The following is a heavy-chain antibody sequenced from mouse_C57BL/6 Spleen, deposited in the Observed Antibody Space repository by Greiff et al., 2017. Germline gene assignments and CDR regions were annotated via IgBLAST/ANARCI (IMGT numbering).Heavy chain of an antibody. CDR2: ISGGGGNT. D-gene: IGHD2-4*01. CDR1: GFTFSSYT. CDR3: ARHWRYDYDIYAMDY. Sequence: DVKLVESGGGLVKPGGSLKLSCAASGFTFSSYTMSWVRQTPEQRLEWVATISGGGGNTYYPDSVKGRFTISRDNAKNTLYLQMSSLRSEDTALYYCARHWRYDYDIYAMDYWGQGTSVTVSS. V-gene: IGHV5-9*01. J-gene: IGHJ4*01.